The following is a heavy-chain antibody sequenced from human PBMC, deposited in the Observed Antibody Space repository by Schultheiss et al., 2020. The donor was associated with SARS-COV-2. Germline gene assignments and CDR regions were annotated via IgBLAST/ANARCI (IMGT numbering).Heavy chain of an antibody. J-gene: IGHJ4*02. CDR3: ARALSGTIFGVVRPFDY. D-gene: IGHD3-3*01. Sequence: GGSLRLSCTASGFTFGDYAMSWVRQAPGKGLEWVSYISSSSSTIYYADSVKGRFTISRDNAKNSLYLQMNSLRAEDTAVYYCARALSGTIFGVVRPFDYWGQGTLVTVSS. V-gene: IGHV3-48*01. CDR2: ISSSSSTI. CDR1: GFTFGDYA.